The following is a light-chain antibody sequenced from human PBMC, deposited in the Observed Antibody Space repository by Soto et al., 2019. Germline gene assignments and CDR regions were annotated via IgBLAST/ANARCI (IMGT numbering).Light chain of an antibody. Sequence: EIVMTHSPVTLAASPWEGATLSCRASQSVSSNLAWYQQKPGQAPRLLIYGASTRATGIPARFSGSGSGTEFTLTISSLQSEDFAVYYCQQYNNWLRTFGQGTKVDI. CDR2: GAS. V-gene: IGKV3-15*01. CDR1: QSVSSN. J-gene: IGKJ1*01. CDR3: QQYNNWLRT.